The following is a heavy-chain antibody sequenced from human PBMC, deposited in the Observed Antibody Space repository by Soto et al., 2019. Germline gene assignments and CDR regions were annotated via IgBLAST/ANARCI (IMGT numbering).Heavy chain of an antibody. CDR2: ISGSGGST. D-gene: IGHD3-22*01. CDR1: GFTFSSYA. Sequence: GGSLRLSCAASGFTFSSYAMSWVRQAPGKGLEWVSAISGSGGSTYYADSVKGRFTISRDNSKNTLYLQMNSLRAEDTAVYYCAKDSSGYYYGRNYYYYGMDVWGQGTTVTVSS. J-gene: IGHJ6*02. CDR3: AKDSSGYYYGRNYYYYGMDV. V-gene: IGHV3-23*01.